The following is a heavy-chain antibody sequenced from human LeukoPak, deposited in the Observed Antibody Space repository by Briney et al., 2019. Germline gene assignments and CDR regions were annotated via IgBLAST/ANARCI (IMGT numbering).Heavy chain of an antibody. V-gene: IGHV4-59*08. J-gene: IGHJ4*02. D-gene: IGHD6-19*01. CDR2: IDYSGSS. Sequence: SETLSLTCTVSGASISSYYWSWIRQPPGEGLEWIGYIDYSGSSNYNPSLKSRVTISVDTSKKQFSLKLSSVTAADTAVYYCARHYSGWPFDYWGQGALVTVSS. CDR1: GASISSYY. CDR3: ARHYSGWPFDY.